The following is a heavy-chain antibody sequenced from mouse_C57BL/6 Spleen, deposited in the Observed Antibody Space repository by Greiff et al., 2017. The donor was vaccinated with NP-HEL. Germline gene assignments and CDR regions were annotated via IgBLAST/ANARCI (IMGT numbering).Heavy chain of an antibody. CDR1: GYAFSSSW. CDR2: IYPGDGDT. D-gene: IGHD3-1*01. J-gene: IGHJ4*01. CDR3: ARSGGYYAMDY. V-gene: IGHV1-82*01. Sequence: VQGVESGPELVKPGASVKISCKASGYAFSSSWMNWVKQRPGKGLEWIGRIYPGDGDTNYNGKFKGKATLTADKSSSTAYMQLSSLTSEDSAVYFCARSGGYYAMDYWGQGTSVTVSS.